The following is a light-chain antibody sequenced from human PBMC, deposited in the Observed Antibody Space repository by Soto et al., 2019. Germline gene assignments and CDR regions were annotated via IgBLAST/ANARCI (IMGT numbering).Light chain of an antibody. V-gene: IGKV3-20*01. CDR2: GVS. CDR3: QQYGNSPLT. J-gene: IGKJ4*01. CDR1: QSVRSDY. Sequence: PGRRATLSCRASQSVRSDYFAWYQQKPGQAPRVIIFGVSTRATGVPDRFSGSGSGTDFTLTISRLEPEDFALYYCQQYGNSPLTFGGGTKVEIK.